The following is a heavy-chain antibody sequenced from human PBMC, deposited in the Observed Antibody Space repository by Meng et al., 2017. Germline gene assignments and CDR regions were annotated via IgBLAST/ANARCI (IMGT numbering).Heavy chain of an antibody. J-gene: IGHJ4*02. D-gene: IGHD2-15*01. V-gene: IGHV4-34*01. Sequence: QVHLQQGGAGLLQPSETLSLTCAVYGGSFSGYYWSGLRQPPGKGLEWIGEINHSGSTNYNPSLKSRVTISVDTSKNQFSLKLSSVTAADTAVYYCARVVAATTLFLDYWGQGTLVTVSS. CDR1: GGSFSGYY. CDR3: ARVVAATTLFLDY. CDR2: INHSGST.